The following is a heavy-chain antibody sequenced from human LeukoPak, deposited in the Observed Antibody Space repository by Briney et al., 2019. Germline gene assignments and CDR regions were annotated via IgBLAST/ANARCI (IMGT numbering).Heavy chain of an antibody. V-gene: IGHV3-23*01. J-gene: IGHJ4*02. CDR2: ISNNGGYT. Sequence: GGSLRLSCAASGFTFSSYWMTWVRQAPGKGLEWVSAISNNGGYTYYADSVQGRFTISRDNSKSTLCLQMNSLRAEDTAVYYCAKQLGYCSDGSCYFPYWGQGTLVTVSS. CDR1: GFTFSSYW. CDR3: AKQLGYCSDGSCYFPY. D-gene: IGHD2-15*01.